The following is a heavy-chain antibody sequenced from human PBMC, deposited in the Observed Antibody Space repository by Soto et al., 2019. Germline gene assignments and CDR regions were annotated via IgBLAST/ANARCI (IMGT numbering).Heavy chain of an antibody. CDR1: GFTFSNAW. CDR3: TTGTWELPYGTGAFDI. CDR2: IKSKTDGGTT. J-gene: IGHJ3*02. V-gene: IGHV3-15*01. D-gene: IGHD1-26*01. Sequence: EVQLVESGGGLVKPGGSLRLSCAASGFTFSNAWMSWVRQAPGKGLEWVGRIKSKTDGGTTDYAAPVKGRFTISRDDSKNTLYLQMNSLKTEDTAVYYCTTGTWELPYGTGAFDIWGQGTMVTVSS.